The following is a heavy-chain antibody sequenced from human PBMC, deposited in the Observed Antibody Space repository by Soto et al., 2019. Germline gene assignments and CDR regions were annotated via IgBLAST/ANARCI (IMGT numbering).Heavy chain of an antibody. V-gene: IGHV3-30-3*01. D-gene: IGHD1-26*01. Sequence: PGGSLRLSCAASGFTFSSYAMHWVRQAPGKGLEWVAVISYDGSNKYYADSVKGRFTISRDNSKNTLYPQMNSLRAEDTAVYYCARALLHMCLWEGVYHYGMDGWG. CDR2: ISYDGSNK. J-gene: IGHJ6*02. CDR1: GFTFSSYA. CDR3: ARALLHMCLWEGVYHYGMDG.